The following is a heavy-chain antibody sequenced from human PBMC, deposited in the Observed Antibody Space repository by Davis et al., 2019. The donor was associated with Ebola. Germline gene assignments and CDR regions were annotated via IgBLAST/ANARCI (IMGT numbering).Heavy chain of an antibody. V-gene: IGHV1-18*04. Sequence: ASVKVSCKASGYTFTSYGITWVRQAPGQGLEWMGWINPHNGNTNYAQNVQGRVIMTSDTATTTAYMEVGSLRSDDTAVYYCARAQFPTTSGHWGQGTLVTVSS. CDR3: ARAQFPTTSGH. CDR2: INPHNGNT. D-gene: IGHD3-3*01. J-gene: IGHJ4*02. CDR1: GYTFTSYG.